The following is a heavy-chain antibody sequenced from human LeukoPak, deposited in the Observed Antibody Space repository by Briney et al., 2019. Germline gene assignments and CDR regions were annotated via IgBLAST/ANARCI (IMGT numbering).Heavy chain of an antibody. CDR2: IIPILGIA. J-gene: IGHJ4*02. V-gene: IGHV1-69*04. D-gene: IGHD5-18*01. CDR3: AAEPHVGTAMGAVGY. CDR1: GGTFSSYA. Sequence: SVKVSCKTSGGTFSSYAISWVRQAPGQGLEWMGRIIPILGIANYAQKFQGRVTITADKSTSTAYMELSSLRSEDTAVYYCAAEPHVGTAMGAVGYWGQGTLVTVSS.